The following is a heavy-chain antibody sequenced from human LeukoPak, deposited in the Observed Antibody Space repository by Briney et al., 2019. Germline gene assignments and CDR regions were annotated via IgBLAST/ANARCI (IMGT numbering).Heavy chain of an antibody. V-gene: IGHV3-7*01. CDR3: ARDPVGAPYYDY. CDR2: IKQDGSVK. Sequence: GGSLRLSCAASGFTLSSYWMNWVRQAPGKGLEWVAHIKQDGSVKNYVDSVKGRFTISRDNAKNSLYLQMNSLRAEDTAVYYCARDPVGAPYYDYWGQGTLVTVSS. CDR1: GFTLSSYW. D-gene: IGHD1-26*01. J-gene: IGHJ4*02.